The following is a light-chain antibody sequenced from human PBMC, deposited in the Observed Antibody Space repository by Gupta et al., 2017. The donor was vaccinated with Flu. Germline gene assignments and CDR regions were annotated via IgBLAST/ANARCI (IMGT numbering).Light chain of an antibody. V-gene: IGLV1-51*02. CDR3: GTWDSSLNPGGWV. CDR1: SSNSGSNF. J-gene: IGLJ3*02. CDR2: EHN. Sequence: TISGSGSSSNSGSNFGSWYHHRPGTAPKRLIYEHNKRPSGMPDRVAASTSGTSATLGITGLQTGDEAEYYCGTWDSSLNPGGWVFGGGTRLTVL.